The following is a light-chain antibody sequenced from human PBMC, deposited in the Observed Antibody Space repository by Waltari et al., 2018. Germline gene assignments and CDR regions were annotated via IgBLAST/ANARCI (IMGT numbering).Light chain of an antibody. Sequence: EIVLTQSPATLSLSPGERVTLSCRASQSVSSSLAWYQQKPGQAPRLLFHDVSNRATGIPARFSGSGSGTDFTLTISSLEAEDFAVYYCQQRSNWPPTFGQGTKVEIK. CDR3: QQRSNWPPT. CDR1: QSVSSS. CDR2: DVS. J-gene: IGKJ1*01. V-gene: IGKV3-11*01.